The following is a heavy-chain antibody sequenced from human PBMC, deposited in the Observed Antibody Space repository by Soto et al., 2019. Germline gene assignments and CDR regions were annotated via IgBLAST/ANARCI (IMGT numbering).Heavy chain of an antibody. CDR2: ISGSGDST. D-gene: IGHD6-13*01. V-gene: IGHV3-23*01. J-gene: IGHJ4*02. Sequence: EVQLLDSGGGLVQPGGSLRLSCAASGFTFSSYAMKWVRQAPGKGLEWVSVISGSGDSTYYADSVKGRFTISRDNSKNTLYLQMNSLRTEDTAVYYFARRGPGTYFDYWGQGTLVTVSS. CDR3: ARRGPGTYFDY. CDR1: GFTFSSYA.